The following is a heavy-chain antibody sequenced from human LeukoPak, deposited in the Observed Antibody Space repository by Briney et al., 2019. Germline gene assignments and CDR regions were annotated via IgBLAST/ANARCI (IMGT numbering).Heavy chain of an antibody. J-gene: IGHJ4*02. V-gene: IGHV3-21*04. D-gene: IGHD6-19*01. CDR2: ISGSNNYI. Sequence: GGSLRLSCAASGFTFSSYSMNWVRQAPGKGLEWVSSISGSNNYIYYADSVKGRFTISRDNAKNFLYLHMNSLRAEDTGLYYCAKDQYSSGWHHFDYWGQGILVTVSS. CDR1: GFTFSSYS. CDR3: AKDQYSSGWHHFDY.